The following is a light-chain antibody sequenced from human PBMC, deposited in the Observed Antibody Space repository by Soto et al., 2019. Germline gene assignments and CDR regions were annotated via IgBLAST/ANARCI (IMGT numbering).Light chain of an antibody. CDR2: DVS. CDR1: SSDVGGYNR. CDR3: CSYTTRTTYV. Sequence: QSVLAQPPSASGSPGQSVTISCTGTSSDVGGYNRVSWYQHPPGTAPKLIIYDVSNRPLGVPDRFFGSKSGNTASLTISGLQAEDEADYYCCSYTTRTTYVFGTGTKVTVL. J-gene: IGLJ1*01. V-gene: IGLV2-18*02.